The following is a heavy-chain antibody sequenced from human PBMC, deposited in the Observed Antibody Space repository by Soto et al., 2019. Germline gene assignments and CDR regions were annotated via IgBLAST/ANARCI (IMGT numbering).Heavy chain of an antibody. CDR1: GYSFTSYW. D-gene: IGHD2-15*01. V-gene: IGHV5-10-1*01. CDR3: AVTGIVVVVAARNGMDV. Sequence: GESLKISCKGSGYSFTSYWISWVRQMPGKGLEWMGRIDPSDSYTNYSPSFQGHVTISADKSISTAYLQWSSLKASDTAMYCCAVTGIVVVVAARNGMDVWGQGTTVTVSS. J-gene: IGHJ6*02. CDR2: IDPSDSYT.